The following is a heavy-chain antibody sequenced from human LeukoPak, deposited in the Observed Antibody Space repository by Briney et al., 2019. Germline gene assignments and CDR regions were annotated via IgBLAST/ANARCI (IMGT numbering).Heavy chain of an antibody. CDR1: GDSVSSNSAA. CDR2: TYYRSKWYN. D-gene: IGHD6-19*01. CDR3: ARDPSYSSGWSYTFDY. Sequence: SQTLSLTCAISGDSVSSNSAAWNWIRQSPSRGLEWLGRTYYRSKWYNDYAVSVKSRITINPDTSKNQFSLQLSSVTPEDTAVYYCARDPSYSSGWSYTFDYWGQGTLVTVSS. J-gene: IGHJ4*02. V-gene: IGHV6-1*01.